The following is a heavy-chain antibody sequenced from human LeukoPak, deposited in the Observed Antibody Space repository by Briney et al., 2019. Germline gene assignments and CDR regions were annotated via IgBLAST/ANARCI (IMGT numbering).Heavy chain of an antibody. V-gene: IGHV3-20*01. CDR3: ARARMRSGSYYRLDYYYGMDV. D-gene: IGHD3-10*01. CDR2: INWNGGST. J-gene: IGHJ6*02. CDR1: GFTFDDYG. Sequence: PGGSLRLSCAASGFTFDDYGMSWVRQAPGKGLEWVSGINWNGGSTGYADSVKGRFTISRDNAKHSLYLQMNSLRAEDTALYHCARARMRSGSYYRLDYYYGMDVWGQGTTVTVSS.